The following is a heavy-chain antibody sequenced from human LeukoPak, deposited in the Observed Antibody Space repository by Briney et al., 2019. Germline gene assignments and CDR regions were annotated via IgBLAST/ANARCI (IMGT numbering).Heavy chain of an antibody. Sequence: SETLSLTCTVSGGSINSDNYYWSWIRQPAGKGLEWIGRIYSSGSTNYNPSLKSRVTISLDTSKNQFSLKMSSVTAADTAVYYCGRNGAYNLDYWGQGTLVTVSS. CDR1: GGSINSDNYY. V-gene: IGHV4-61*02. D-gene: IGHD1-14*01. CDR2: IYSSGST. CDR3: GRNGAYNLDY. J-gene: IGHJ4*02.